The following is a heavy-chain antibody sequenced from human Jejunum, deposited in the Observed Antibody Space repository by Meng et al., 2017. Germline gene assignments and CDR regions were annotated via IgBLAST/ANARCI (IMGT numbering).Heavy chain of an antibody. CDR3: ARDVIGDFNVYCDY. J-gene: IGHJ4*02. CDR1: GYTFTDYN. D-gene: IGHD7-27*01. Sequence: ASVKVSCKASGYTFTDYNIQWVRQAPGQGLEWMGWINSNNGGPNYAQKFQGRVTMTRDTSISTAYMELSSLRSDDTAVYFCARDVIGDFNVYCDYWGRGT. V-gene: IGHV1-2*02. CDR2: INSNNGGP.